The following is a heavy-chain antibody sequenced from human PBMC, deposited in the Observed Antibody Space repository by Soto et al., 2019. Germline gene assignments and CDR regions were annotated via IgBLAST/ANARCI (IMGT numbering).Heavy chain of an antibody. Sequence: PGGSLRLSCLASGFTISSYAMHWVRQAPGKGLEYVSLKYSKGGSTYYADSVKGRFTISTDTSKNTLNLQMTSLRAEDTAVYYCVRDFWGFDYWGQGTLVTVSS. D-gene: IGHD3-16*01. CDR2: KYSKGGST. J-gene: IGHJ4*02. CDR3: VRDFWGFDY. V-gene: IGHV3-64D*08. CDR1: GFTISSYA.